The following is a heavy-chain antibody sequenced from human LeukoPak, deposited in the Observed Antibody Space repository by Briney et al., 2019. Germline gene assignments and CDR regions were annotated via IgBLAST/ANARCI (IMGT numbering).Heavy chain of an antibody. J-gene: IGHJ4*02. CDR2: FDPEDGET. CDR3: ATVGAGKLLSGSYYPYYFDY. CDR1: GYTLTELS. D-gene: IGHD1-26*01. V-gene: IGHV1-24*01. Sequence: GASVKVSCKVSGYTLTELSMHWVRQAPGKGLEWMGGFDPEDGETIYAQKFQGRVTMTEDTSTDTAYMELSSLRSEDTAVYYCATVGAGKLLSGSYYPYYFDYWGQGTLVTVSS.